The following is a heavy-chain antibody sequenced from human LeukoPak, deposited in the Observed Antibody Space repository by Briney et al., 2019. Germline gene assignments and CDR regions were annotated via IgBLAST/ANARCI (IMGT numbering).Heavy chain of an antibody. J-gene: IGHJ4*02. CDR2: ISWNSGSI. CDR1: GFTFDDYA. D-gene: IGHD1-14*01. CDR3: AKDRGASNPYYFDY. V-gene: IGHV3-9*01. Sequence: GGSLRLSCAASGFTFDDYAMHWVRQAPGKGLEWVSGISWNSGSIGYADSVKGRFTISRDNAKNSLYLQMNSLRAEDTALYYCAKDRGASNPYYFDYWGQGTLVNVSS.